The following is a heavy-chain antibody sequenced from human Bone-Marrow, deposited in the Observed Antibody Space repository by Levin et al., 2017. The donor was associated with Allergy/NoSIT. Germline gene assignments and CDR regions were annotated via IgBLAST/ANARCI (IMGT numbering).Heavy chain of an antibody. CDR2: IYHSGPT. CDR3: ARGGLDSSGYITWAFDI. D-gene: IGHD3-22*01. Sequence: SQTLSLTCTVSDYSINTGYYWGWIRQPPGKGLEWIGSIYHSGPTYDNPSLKGRVTMSVDTPKSQFSLKLSSVTAADTAVYYCARGGLDSSGYITWAFDIWGQGTMVTVSS. V-gene: IGHV4-38-2*02. CDR1: DYSINTGYY. J-gene: IGHJ3*02.